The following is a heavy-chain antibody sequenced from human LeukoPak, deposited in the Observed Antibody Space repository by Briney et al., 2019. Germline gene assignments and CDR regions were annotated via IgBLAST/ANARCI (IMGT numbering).Heavy chain of an antibody. CDR1: GFTFSNYG. V-gene: IGHV3-30*02. CDR2: TRYDESNK. J-gene: IGHJ4*02. Sequence: PGGSLRLSCAASGFTFSNYGMHWVRQAPDKGLEWVAFTRYDESNKHYADSVKGRFTVSRDNSKNTLHMQMHSLRTDDTAVYYCWKDHCPYSSGSVIDFWGQGTLVTVSS. D-gene: IGHD6-19*01. CDR3: WKDHCPYSSGSVIDF.